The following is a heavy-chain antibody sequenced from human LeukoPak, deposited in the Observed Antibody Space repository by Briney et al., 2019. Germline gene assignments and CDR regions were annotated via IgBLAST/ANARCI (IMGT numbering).Heavy chain of an antibody. V-gene: IGHV3-30-3*01. J-gene: IGHJ4*02. CDR1: GFTISSNA. Sequence: GGSLRLSCAASGFTISSNAMHWVRQAPGKGLEWVAVISYDGNNKYYADSVKGRFTISRDDSKNTLYLQMNSLRDEDTAVYYCARAPRWSQYSFDYWGQGTLVTVSS. CDR2: ISYDGNNK. D-gene: IGHD4-23*01. CDR3: ARAPRWSQYSFDY.